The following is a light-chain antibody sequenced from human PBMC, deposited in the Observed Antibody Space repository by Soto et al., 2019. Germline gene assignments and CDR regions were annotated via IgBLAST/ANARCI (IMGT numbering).Light chain of an antibody. CDR3: FLSQSGDRL. V-gene: IGLV7-46*01. CDR1: TGGVTSGHW. Sequence: QAVVTQEPSLTVSPGGTVTLTCGSGTGGVTSGHWPYWIQQKPGQAPRTLIYDTYSKHSWTPGRFSGSIVGGKAALTLSGAQPEDEADYYCFLSQSGDRLFGGGTKVTVL. J-gene: IGLJ3*02. CDR2: DTY.